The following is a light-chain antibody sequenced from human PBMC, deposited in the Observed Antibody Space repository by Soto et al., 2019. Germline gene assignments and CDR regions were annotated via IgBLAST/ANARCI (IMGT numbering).Light chain of an antibody. CDR2: GAS. CDR3: QPYTNWPTIS. CDR1: QSVGSD. J-gene: IGKJ5*01. V-gene: IGKV3-15*01. Sequence: VMTQAPESLELSPGDRSTLSCITSQSVGSDLAWYQTKRGQAPRLLIYGASTRATGIPARFSVTASGTEFTLTIGGLQSEAFAVYYCQPYTNWPTISFCQVTRLEIK.